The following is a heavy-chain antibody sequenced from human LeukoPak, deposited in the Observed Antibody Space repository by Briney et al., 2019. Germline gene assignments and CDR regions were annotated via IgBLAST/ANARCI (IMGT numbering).Heavy chain of an antibody. J-gene: IGHJ4*02. CDR2: IYHSGST. CDR1: GYSISSGYY. V-gene: IGHV4-38-2*01. D-gene: IGHD3-16*01. CDR3: ARIGHGEVYYFDY. Sequence: SETLSLTCPVSGYSISSGYYWGWIRQPPGKGLEWLGSIYHSGSTYYNPSLKSRVTISVDTSKNQFSLKLSSVTAADTAVYYCARIGHGEVYYFDYWGQGTLVTVSS.